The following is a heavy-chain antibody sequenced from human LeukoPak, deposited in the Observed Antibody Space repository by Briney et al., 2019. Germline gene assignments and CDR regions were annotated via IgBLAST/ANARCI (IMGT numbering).Heavy chain of an antibody. CDR1: GFTFSTYA. Sequence: GGSLILSCSASGFTFSTYAMSWVRQAPGEGLEWVSTISGSATGGNTYYADSVKGRFTISRDNSKNTLFLQMTSLTAEDTAVYYCTKKSPYGGVDYWGQGTLVTFSS. CDR2: ISGSATGGNT. CDR3: TKKSPYGGVDY. J-gene: IGHJ4*02. V-gene: IGHV3-23*01. D-gene: IGHD4-23*01.